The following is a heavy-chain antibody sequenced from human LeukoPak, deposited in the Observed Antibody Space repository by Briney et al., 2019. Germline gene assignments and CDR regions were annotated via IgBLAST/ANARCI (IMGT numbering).Heavy chain of an antibody. CDR1: GFTFNDYD. CDR3: ARDNDILTGYDLFDY. D-gene: IGHD3-9*01. V-gene: IGHV3-11*04. Sequence: GGSLRLSCAASGFTFNDYDMNWIRQAPGKGLEWVSYIRSSGSSMSYIDSVKGRFTISRDNAKNSLYLQMNSLRAEDTAVYYCARDNDILTGYDLFDYWGQGTLVTVSS. J-gene: IGHJ4*02. CDR2: IRSSGSSM.